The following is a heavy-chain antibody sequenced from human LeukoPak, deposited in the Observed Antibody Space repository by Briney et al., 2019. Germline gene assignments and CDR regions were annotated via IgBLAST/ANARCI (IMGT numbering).Heavy chain of an antibody. D-gene: IGHD2-2*03. CDR2: MSSSSDYI. V-gene: IGHV3-21*01. J-gene: IGHJ4*02. CDR1: GFPFSSYS. Sequence: GGSLRLSCAASGFPFSSYSMNWVRQAPGKGLEWVSAMSSSSDYIYYADSMKGRFTISRDNAKNSLFLQMNSLRAEDTAVYYCARAMDMMVIPTAPKIDFWGQGTLVTVSS. CDR3: ARAMDMMVIPTAPKIDF.